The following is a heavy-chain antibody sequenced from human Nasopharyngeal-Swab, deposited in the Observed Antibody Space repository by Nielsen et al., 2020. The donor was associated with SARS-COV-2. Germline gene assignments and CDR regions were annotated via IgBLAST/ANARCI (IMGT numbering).Heavy chain of an antibody. D-gene: IGHD2-15*01. CDR2: IWYDGSNK. Sequence: WIRQPPGKGLEWVAVIWYDGSNKYYADSVKGRFTISRGNSKNTLYLQMNSLRAEDTAVYYCARESSWPKGGFDYWGQGTLVTVSS. V-gene: IGHV3-33*01. CDR3: ARESSWPKGGFDY. J-gene: IGHJ4*02.